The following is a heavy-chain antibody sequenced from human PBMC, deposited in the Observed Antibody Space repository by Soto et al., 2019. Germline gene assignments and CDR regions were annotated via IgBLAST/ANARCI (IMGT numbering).Heavy chain of an antibody. D-gene: IGHD5-18*01. J-gene: IGHJ6*02. CDR1: GYTFTGYY. CDR3: ARDTLPHTAMVTGPFYYYYGMDV. V-gene: IGHV1-2*04. Sequence: VASVKVSCKASGYTFTGYYMHWVRQAPGQGLEWMGWINPNSGGTNYAQKFQGWVTMTRDTSISTAYMELSRLRSDDTAVYYCARDTLPHTAMVTGPFYYYYGMDVWGQGTTVTVSS. CDR2: INPNSGGT.